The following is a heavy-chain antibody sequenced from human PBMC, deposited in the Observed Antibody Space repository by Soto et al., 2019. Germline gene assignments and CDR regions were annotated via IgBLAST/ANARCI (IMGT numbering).Heavy chain of an antibody. Sequence: SETLSLTCAVSGGSISSSNWWSWIRQPPGKGLEWIGYIYYSGSTNYNPSLKSRVTISVDTSKNQFSLKLSSVTAADTAVYYCARDRQGYSGYDFVRYYYYYGMDVWGQGTTVTVSS. CDR3: ARDRQGYSGYDFVRYYYYYGMDV. V-gene: IGHV4-61*01. J-gene: IGHJ6*02. CDR1: GGSISSSNW. D-gene: IGHD5-12*01. CDR2: IYYSGST.